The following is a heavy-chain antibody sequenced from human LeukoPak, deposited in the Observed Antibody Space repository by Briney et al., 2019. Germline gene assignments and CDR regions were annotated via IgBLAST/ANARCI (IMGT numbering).Heavy chain of an antibody. J-gene: IGHJ5*02. D-gene: IGHD4-11*01. Sequence: SETLSLTCTVSNGSITSGGYYWSWLRQHPGKGLEWIGYIYHTGSTYYNSSLKSRLTMSVDTSKNEFSLRLNSVTVADTAVYYCARGGVVTTTPRFDPWGQGTLVTVSS. CDR2: IYHTGST. CDR1: NGSITSGGYY. CDR3: ARGGVVTTTPRFDP. V-gene: IGHV4-31*03.